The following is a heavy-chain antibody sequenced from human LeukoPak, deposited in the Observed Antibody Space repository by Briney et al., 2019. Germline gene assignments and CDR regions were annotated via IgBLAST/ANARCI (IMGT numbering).Heavy chain of an antibody. CDR3: ARVVGTSRWVDY. Sequence: SETLSLTCAVSGYSISSGYYWGWIRQPPGKGLEWIGNIYHSGSTYYNPSLKSRVTISVDTSKNQISLKLSSVTAADTAVYYCARVVGTSRWVDYWGQGTLVTVSS. D-gene: IGHD4-23*01. V-gene: IGHV4-38-2*01. CDR1: GYSISSGYY. J-gene: IGHJ4*02. CDR2: IYHSGST.